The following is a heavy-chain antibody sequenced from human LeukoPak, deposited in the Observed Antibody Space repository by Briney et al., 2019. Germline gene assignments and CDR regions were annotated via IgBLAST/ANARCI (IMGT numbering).Heavy chain of an antibody. J-gene: IGHJ6*03. CDR2: IYHSGST. Sequence: SETLSLTCTVSGYSINSGYYWGWIRQPPGKGLEWIGSIYHSGSTYYNPSLKSRVTISVDTSKNQFSLKLSSVTAADTAVYYCARSMVRGVRYYYYYMDVWGKGTTVTVSS. CDR3: ARSMVRGVRYYYYYMDV. CDR1: GYSINSGYY. D-gene: IGHD3-10*01. V-gene: IGHV4-38-2*02.